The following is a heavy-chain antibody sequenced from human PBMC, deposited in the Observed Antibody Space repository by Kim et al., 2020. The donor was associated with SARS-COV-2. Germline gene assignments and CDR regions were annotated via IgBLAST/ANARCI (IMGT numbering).Heavy chain of an antibody. V-gene: IGHV3-33*01. D-gene: IGHD3-10*02. CDR1: GFTFSSYG. Sequence: GGSLRLSCAASGFTFSSYGMHWVRQAPGKGLEWVAVIWYDGSNKYYADSVKGRFTISRDNSKNTLYLQMNSLRAEDTAVYYCARGITMFKGSLVDYWGQGTLVTVSS. J-gene: IGHJ4*02. CDR2: IWYDGSNK. CDR3: ARGITMFKGSLVDY.